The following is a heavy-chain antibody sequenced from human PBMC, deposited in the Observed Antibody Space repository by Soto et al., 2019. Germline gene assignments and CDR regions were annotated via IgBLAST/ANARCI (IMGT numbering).Heavy chain of an antibody. CDR3: AKGRSSWTEWFDP. CDR2: INPSSGGT. CDR1: GYPLTAKY. J-gene: IGHJ5*02. D-gene: IGHD6-13*01. Sequence: QVQLVQSGAEVKKPGASVKVSCKASGYPLTAKYLHWVRQAPGQGLEWMGWINPSSGGTKEAQKFRGRVTMTRDTSISAAYMELSRLTSDDTAVYYCAKGRSSWTEWFDPWGQGTLVTVSS. V-gene: IGHV1-2*02.